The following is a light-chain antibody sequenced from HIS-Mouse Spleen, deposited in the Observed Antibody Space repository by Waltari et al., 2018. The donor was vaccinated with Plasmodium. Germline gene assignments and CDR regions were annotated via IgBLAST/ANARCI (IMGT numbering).Light chain of an antibody. Sequence: SYELTQPPPASVSPGQQAASNCPGDALPKKNAYWYQQKSGQAPVLVIYEDSKRPSGIPERFSGSSSGTMATLTISGAQVEDEADYYCYSTDSSGNHRVFGGGTKLTVL. V-gene: IGLV3-10*01. CDR2: EDS. CDR1: ALPKKN. J-gene: IGLJ3*02. CDR3: YSTDSSGNHRV.